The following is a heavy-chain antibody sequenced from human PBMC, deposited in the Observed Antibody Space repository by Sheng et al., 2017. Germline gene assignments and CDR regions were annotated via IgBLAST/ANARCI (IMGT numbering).Heavy chain of an antibody. CDR3: ARVGGVSSIFPYYFDF. CDR1: GLSFDTNA. J-gene: IGHJ4*02. V-gene: IGHV3-23*01. Sequence: EGQLLESGGGLVQTGGSLRLSCAASGLSFDTNAMTWVRQAPGKGLEWVSTISGGGGVTYYADSVKGRFTISRDNFKNTLFLQMSSLSAGDTAVYYCARVGGVSSIFPYYFDFWGPGNPGHRL. D-gene: IGHD3-16*01. CDR2: ISGGGGVT.